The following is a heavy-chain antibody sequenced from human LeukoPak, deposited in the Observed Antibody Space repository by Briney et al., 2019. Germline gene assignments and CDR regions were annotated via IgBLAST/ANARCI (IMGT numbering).Heavy chain of an antibody. V-gene: IGHV1-69*05. CDR1: GGTFSSYA. J-gene: IGHJ4*02. CDR2: IIPIFGTA. D-gene: IGHD6-6*01. CDR3: AREPGRGIPARPKDY. Sequence: SVKVSCKASGGTFSSYAISWVRQAPGQGLEWMGRIIPIFGTANYAQKFQGRVTITTDQSTSTAYVDLSSLRAGDTAVYCCAREPGRGIPARPKDYWGRGTVDSVSS.